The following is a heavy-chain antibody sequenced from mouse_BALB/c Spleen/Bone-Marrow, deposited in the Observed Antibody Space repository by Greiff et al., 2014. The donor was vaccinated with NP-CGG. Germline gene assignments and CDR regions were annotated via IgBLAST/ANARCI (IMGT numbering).Heavy chain of an antibody. CDR1: GFTFSSFG. CDR3: ARSGSSSGYFDY. Sequence: EVNLVESGGGLVQPGGSRKLPCAASGFTFSSFGMHWVRQAPEKGLEWVAYISNGSSTIYYADTVMGRFTISRDNPKNTLFLQMTSLRSEDTAMYYCARSGSSSGYFDYWGQGTTLTVSS. V-gene: IGHV5-17*02. J-gene: IGHJ2*01. CDR2: ISNGSSTI. D-gene: IGHD1-1*01.